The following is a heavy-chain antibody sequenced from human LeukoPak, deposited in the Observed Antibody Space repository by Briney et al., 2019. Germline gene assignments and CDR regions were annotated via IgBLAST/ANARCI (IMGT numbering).Heavy chain of an antibody. CDR3: AKSRETSSWHPFDY. CDR2: VSGSGGST. J-gene: IGHJ4*02. D-gene: IGHD6-13*01. Sequence: GGSLRLSCAASGFTFNNYNMNWVRQAPGKGLEWVSTVSGSGGSTYYADSVKGRFTISRDSSKNTLFLQMNSLRAEDTAVYYCAKSRETSSWHPFDYWGQGTLVTVPS. CDR1: GFTFNNYN. V-gene: IGHV3-23*01.